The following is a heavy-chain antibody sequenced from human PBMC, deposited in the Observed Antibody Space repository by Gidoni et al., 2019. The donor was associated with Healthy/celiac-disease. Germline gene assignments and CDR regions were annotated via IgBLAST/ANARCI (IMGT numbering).Heavy chain of an antibody. V-gene: IGHV1-46*03. CDR1: AYTFTCYY. Sequence: QVQLVQSGAEVNMPGASVKVSCYASAYTFTCYYIHLVRQAPGQGLEWMGIINPSGGSTSNAQKFQGRVTMTRDTSTSTVYMELSSLRSEETAVYYCGRERVVDSGSRGEDDWGQGTLVTVSS. CDR2: INPSGGST. D-gene: IGHD1-26*01. J-gene: IGHJ4*02. CDR3: GRERVVDSGSRGEDD.